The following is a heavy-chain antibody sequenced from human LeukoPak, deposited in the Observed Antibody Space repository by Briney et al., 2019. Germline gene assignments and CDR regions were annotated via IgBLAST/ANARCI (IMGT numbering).Heavy chain of an antibody. CDR3: ARDQGITTTGGAFDI. D-gene: IGHD3-10*01. V-gene: IGHV1-2*02. Sequence: ASVKVSCKASGYTFTGYYMHWVRQAPGQGLEWMGWINPNSGGTNYAQKFQGRVTMTRDMSTSTVYMELSSLRSEDTAVYYCARDQGITTTGGAFDIWGQGTMVTVSS. CDR1: GYTFTGYY. CDR2: INPNSGGT. J-gene: IGHJ3*02.